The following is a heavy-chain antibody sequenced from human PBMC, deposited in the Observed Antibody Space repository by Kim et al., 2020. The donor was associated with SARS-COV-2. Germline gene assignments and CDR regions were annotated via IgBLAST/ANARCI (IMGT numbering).Heavy chain of an antibody. CDR1: GFTFTDAW. V-gene: IGHV3-15*01. D-gene: IGHD3-10*01. J-gene: IGHJ4*02. CDR2: IKSKSDGGTA. Sequence: GGSLRLSCAASGFTFTDAWMNWVRQAPGKGLEWVGRIKSKSDGGTADYAAPVKGRFTISRDDSKDTLYLQLNSLKTEDTAIYYCTTGGTLVRGLTGDGYWGQGTLVTVSS. CDR3: TTGGTLVRGLTGDGY.